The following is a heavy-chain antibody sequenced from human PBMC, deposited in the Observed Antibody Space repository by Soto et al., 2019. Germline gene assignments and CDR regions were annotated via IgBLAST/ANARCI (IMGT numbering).Heavy chain of an antibody. D-gene: IGHD3-10*01. CDR3: ARDRGGVDY. V-gene: IGHV3-33*01. CDR2: IWYDGSNK. J-gene: IGHJ4*02. CDR1: GFTFSSYG. Sequence: QVLLVESGGGVVQPGRSLRLSCAASGFTFSSYGMHWVRQAPGKGLEGVAVIWYDGSNKYYADSVKGRFTISRDNSKNTLYLQMNSLRAEDTAVYYCARDRGGVDYWGQGTLVTVSS.